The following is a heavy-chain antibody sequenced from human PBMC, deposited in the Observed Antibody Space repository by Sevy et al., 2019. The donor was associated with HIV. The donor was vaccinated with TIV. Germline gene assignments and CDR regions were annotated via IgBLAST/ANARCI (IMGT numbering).Heavy chain of an antibody. J-gene: IGHJ4*02. V-gene: IGHV1-46*01. Sequence: ASVKVSCKASGDTFTNNYIHWVRQPPGQGLEWMGMVDPSAGNTTYAQKFQGRVNMTRDTSTSILYMDLSSLRSEDTTVYYCVRADPDQHFDSWGQGTLVTVSS. CDR3: VRADPDQHFDS. CDR1: GDTFTNNY. CDR2: VDPSAGNT.